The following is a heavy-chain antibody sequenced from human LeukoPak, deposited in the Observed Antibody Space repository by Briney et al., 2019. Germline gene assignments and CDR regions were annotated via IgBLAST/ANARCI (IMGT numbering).Heavy chain of an antibody. CDR2: IYQSGNT. CDR3: ARGRYDILTGYYTRTFDI. CDR1: GYSISSGYY. V-gene: IGHV4-38-2*02. Sequence: SETLSLTCTVSGYSISSGYYWGWFRRPPGKGLEWIGNIYQSGNTYYSPSLKSRVTISVDTSENQFSLRLRSVTAADTAVYYCARGRYDILTGYYTRTFDIRGQGTMVTVSS. J-gene: IGHJ3*02. D-gene: IGHD3-9*01.